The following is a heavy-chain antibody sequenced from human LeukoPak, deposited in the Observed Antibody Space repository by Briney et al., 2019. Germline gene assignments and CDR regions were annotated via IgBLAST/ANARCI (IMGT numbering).Heavy chain of an antibody. J-gene: IGHJ4*02. CDR1: GGSISSYY. Sequence: SETLSLTCTVSGGSISSYYWSWIRQPPGKGLEWIGYIYYSGSTNYNPSLKSRVTISVDTSKNQFSLKLSSVTAADTAVYYCARDRVAAASLDYWGQGTLVTVSS. V-gene: IGHV4-59*01. D-gene: IGHD6-13*01. CDR3: ARDRVAAASLDY. CDR2: IYYSGST.